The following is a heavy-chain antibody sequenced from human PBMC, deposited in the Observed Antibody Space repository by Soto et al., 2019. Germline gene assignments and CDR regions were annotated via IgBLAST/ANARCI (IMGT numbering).Heavy chain of an antibody. CDR3: AHSVVAGLGYYFDY. J-gene: IGHJ4*02. CDR2: IYWDDDT. D-gene: IGHD6-19*01. CDR1: GFSLSSTRVA. V-gene: IGHV2-5*02. Sequence: QITLKESGPTLVKPTQTLTLTCTFSGFSLSSTRVAVGWIRQPPGKALEWLALIYWDDDTRYSPFLKSRLTITQHASKNQVVLTMTPMDPVDTATYYCAHSVVAGLGYYFDYWGQGTLVTVSS.